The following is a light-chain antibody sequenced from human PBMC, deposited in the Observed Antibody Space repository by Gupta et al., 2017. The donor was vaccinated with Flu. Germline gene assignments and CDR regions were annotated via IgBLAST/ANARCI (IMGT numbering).Light chain of an antibody. CDR2: EVS. J-gene: IGLJ2*01. Sequence: QSALTQPASVSGSPGQSITISCPGTSSDVGGYRYVSWYQQHPGKAPKLIIYEVSNRPSGGSNRFSGSKSANTAALTISGLQAEEEADYYCSSFTTSSTLDVVFGGGTKLTVL. CDR3: SSFTTSSTLDVV. V-gene: IGLV2-14*03. CDR1: SSDVGGYRY.